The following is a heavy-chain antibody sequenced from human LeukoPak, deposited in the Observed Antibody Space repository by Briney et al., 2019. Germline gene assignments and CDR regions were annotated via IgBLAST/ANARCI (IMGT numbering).Heavy chain of an antibody. V-gene: IGHV4-4*07. D-gene: IGHD3-9*01. CDR2: IYTSGST. J-gene: IGHJ4*02. Sequence: SETLSLTCTVSGGSISSYYWSWIRQPAGRGLEWIGRIYTSGSTNYNPSLKSRVTMSVDTSKNQFSLKLSSVTAADTAVYYCAREHYDILTGRYGYFDYWGQGTLVTVSS. CDR3: AREHYDILTGRYGYFDY. CDR1: GGSISSYY.